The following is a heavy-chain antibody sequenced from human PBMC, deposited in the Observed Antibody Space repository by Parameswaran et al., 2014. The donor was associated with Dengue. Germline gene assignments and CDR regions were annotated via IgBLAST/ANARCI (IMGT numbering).Heavy chain of an antibody. V-gene: IGHV4-31*03. CDR1: GGSISSGGYY. Sequence: SETLSLTCTVSGGSISSGGYYWSWIRQHPGKGLEWIGYIYYSGSTYYNPSLKSRVTISVDTSKNQFSLKLSSVTAADTAVYYCARDKRGGEDAFDIWGQGTMVTVSS. CDR2: IYYSGST. J-gene: IGHJ3*02. CDR3: ARDKRGGEDAFDI. D-gene: IGHD3-10*01.